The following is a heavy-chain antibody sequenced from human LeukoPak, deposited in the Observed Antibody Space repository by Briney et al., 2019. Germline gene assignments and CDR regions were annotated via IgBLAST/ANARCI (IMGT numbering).Heavy chain of an antibody. CDR3: ARDEAAGLFDP. CDR1: GYSISSGYY. J-gene: IGHJ5*02. D-gene: IGHD6-13*01. Sequence: SETLSLTCTVSGYSISSGYYWGWIRPPPGKGLEWIGSIYHSGSTSYNPSLKSRVTISVDTSKNQFSLKLSSVTAADTAVYYCARDEAAGLFDPWGQGTLVTVSS. CDR2: IYHSGST. V-gene: IGHV4-38-2*02.